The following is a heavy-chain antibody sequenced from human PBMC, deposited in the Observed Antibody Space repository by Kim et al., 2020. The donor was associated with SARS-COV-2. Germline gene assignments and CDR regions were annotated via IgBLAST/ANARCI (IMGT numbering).Heavy chain of an antibody. V-gene: IGHV5-51*01. J-gene: IGHJ6*02. Sequence: GESLKISCKGSGYSFTSYWIGWVRQMPGKGLEWMGIIYPGDSDTRYSPSFQGQVTISADKSISTAYLQWSSLKASDTAMYYCARCGTTVTTPTYYGMDVWGQGTTVTVSS. D-gene: IGHD4-17*01. CDR3: ARCGTTVTTPTYYGMDV. CDR2: IYPGDSDT. CDR1: GYSFTSYW.